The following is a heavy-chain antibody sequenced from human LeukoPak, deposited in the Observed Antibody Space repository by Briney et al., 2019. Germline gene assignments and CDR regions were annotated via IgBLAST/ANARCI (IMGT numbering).Heavy chain of an antibody. Sequence: PSETLSLTCTVSGGSISSSSYYWGWIRQPPGKGLEWIGYIYYSGSTNYNPSLKSRVTISVDTSKNQFSLKLSSVTAADTAVYYCARAQPFYGYPTLDYWGQGTLVTVSS. V-gene: IGHV4-61*05. CDR2: IYYSGST. CDR1: GGSISSSSYY. D-gene: IGHD5/OR15-5a*01. J-gene: IGHJ4*02. CDR3: ARAQPFYGYPTLDY.